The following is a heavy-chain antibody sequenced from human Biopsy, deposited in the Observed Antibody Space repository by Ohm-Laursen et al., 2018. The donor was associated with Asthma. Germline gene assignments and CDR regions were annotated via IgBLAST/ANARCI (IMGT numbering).Heavy chain of an antibody. V-gene: IGHV1-3*01. CDR1: GYTFINYT. D-gene: IGHD3-9*01. J-gene: IGHJ3*02. CDR3: ARTYFDFLTGQVHDAFAM. Sequence: GSVKVSCKASGYTFINYTIHWVRQAPGHSLEWMGWINAANGNTKYSQKFQGRLTISRDTSASTAYMDPSSLRSEDTAVYYCARTYFDFLTGQVHDAFAMWGQGTMVTVSS. CDR2: INAANGNT.